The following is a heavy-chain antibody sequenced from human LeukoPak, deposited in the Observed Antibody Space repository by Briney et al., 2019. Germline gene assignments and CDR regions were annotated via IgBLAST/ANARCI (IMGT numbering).Heavy chain of an antibody. D-gene: IGHD1-26*01. Sequence: GGSLRLSCAASGFTFSSYWMHWVRQAPGKGLVWVSRINGDGSRTNNADSVKGRFTISRDNAKNTLYLQMNSLRAEDTAVYYCARCGASGSYYDAFDIWGQGTMVTVSS. CDR2: INGDGSRT. V-gene: IGHV3-74*01. CDR1: GFTFSSYW. CDR3: ARCGASGSYYDAFDI. J-gene: IGHJ3*02.